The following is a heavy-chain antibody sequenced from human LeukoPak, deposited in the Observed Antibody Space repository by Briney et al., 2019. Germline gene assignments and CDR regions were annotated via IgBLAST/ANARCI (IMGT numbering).Heavy chain of an antibody. CDR2: ISYSGTT. J-gene: IGHJ4*02. D-gene: IGHD3-22*01. CDR1: GGSISSYY. CDR3: ARRAFSSGYYYFDY. Sequence: SETLSLTCTVSGGSISSYYWSWIRQPPGKGLEWIGYISYSGTTNYNPSLKSRVTMSVDTSKNQFSLKLRSVNAADTAVYYCARRAFSSGYYYFDYWGQGTLVTVSS. V-gene: IGHV4-59*01.